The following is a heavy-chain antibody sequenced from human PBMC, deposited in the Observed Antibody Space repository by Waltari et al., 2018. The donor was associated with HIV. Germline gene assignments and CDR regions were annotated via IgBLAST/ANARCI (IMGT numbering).Heavy chain of an antibody. CDR3: ARQSLGSFDY. Sequence: EVQLLESGGGLVQPGGSLRLSCAISGFTFSTFALSWVRQAPRKGLEWVSAITVSGGSTYYADSVKGRFTISRDNSKNTLYLQMDSLRAEDTAVYYCARQSLGSFDYWGQGTLVTVSS. D-gene: IGHD7-27*01. CDR2: ITVSGGST. CDR1: GFTFSTFA. J-gene: IGHJ4*02. V-gene: IGHV3-23*01.